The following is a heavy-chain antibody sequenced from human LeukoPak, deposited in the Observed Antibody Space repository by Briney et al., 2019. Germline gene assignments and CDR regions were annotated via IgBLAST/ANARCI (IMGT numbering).Heavy chain of an antibody. D-gene: IGHD6-19*01. CDR3: ARVRGSGWPQTPASGMDV. Sequence: SETLSLTCAVYGGSFSGYYWSWIRQPPGKGLEWIGEINHSGSTNYNASLKSRVTISVDTSKNQFSLNLSSVTAADTAVYYCARVRGSGWPQTPASGMDVWGQGTTVTVSS. CDR1: GGSFSGYY. CDR2: INHSGST. V-gene: IGHV4-34*01. J-gene: IGHJ6*02.